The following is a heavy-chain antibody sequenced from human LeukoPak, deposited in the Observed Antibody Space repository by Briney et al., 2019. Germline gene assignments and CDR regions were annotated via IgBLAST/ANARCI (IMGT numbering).Heavy chain of an antibody. CDR1: GFTFSSYG. CDR2: ISYDGSSK. V-gene: IGHV3-30*18. D-gene: IGHD3-10*01. Sequence: GGSLRLSCAASGFTFSSYGMHWVRQAPGKGLEWVAVISYDGSSKYYADSVKGRFTISRGNSKNTLYLQMNSLRAEDTAVYYCAKDLSMVRGVIIYYYGMDVWGKGTTVTVSS. CDR3: AKDLSMVRGVIIYYYGMDV. J-gene: IGHJ6*04.